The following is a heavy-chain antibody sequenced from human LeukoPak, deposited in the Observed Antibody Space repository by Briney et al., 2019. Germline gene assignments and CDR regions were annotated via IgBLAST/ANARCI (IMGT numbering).Heavy chain of an antibody. CDR1: GLPFIGYC. CDR2: ISGTDGTT. J-gene: IGHJ4*02. CDR3: AKGGCGYYYYLDC. V-gene: IGHV3-23*01. D-gene: IGHD3-22*01. Sequence: PGGSLRLSCAASGLPFIGYCMSWVRQAPGKGLEWVSTISGTDGTTKYADSVKGQFTISRDHSKNTVYLQMNSLRADDTGVYYCAKGGCGYYYYLDCGSEATLVTVSS.